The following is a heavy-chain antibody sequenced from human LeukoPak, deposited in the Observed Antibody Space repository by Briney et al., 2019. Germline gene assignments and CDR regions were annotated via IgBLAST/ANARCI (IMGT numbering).Heavy chain of an antibody. J-gene: IGHJ4*02. CDR3: ARGRSYGFDFDS. Sequence: SETLSLTCDVSGVSINTCCYYWTWIRQPPGNGLEWIRFKYYSGSTRYNSSLRSRLTISLDSSKNQFSLRLTSVTAADTAVYYCARGRSYGFDFDSWGPGTLVIVSS. CDR2: KYYSGST. V-gene: IGHV4-61*01. CDR1: GVSINTCCYY. D-gene: IGHD5-18*01.